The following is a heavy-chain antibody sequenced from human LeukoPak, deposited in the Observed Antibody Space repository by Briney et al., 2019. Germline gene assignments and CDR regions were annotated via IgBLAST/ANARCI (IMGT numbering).Heavy chain of an antibody. Sequence: GGSLRLSCAASGFTFSGYEMYWVRQAPGKGLEWISYISDTGGAIHYADSVKGRFTISRDNAKNSLYLQMNSLRAEDTAVYYCAKDTSGWSLIWGQGTLVTVSS. V-gene: IGHV3-48*03. CDR3: AKDTSGWSLI. CDR2: ISDTGGAI. CDR1: GFTFSGYE. J-gene: IGHJ4*02. D-gene: IGHD6-19*01.